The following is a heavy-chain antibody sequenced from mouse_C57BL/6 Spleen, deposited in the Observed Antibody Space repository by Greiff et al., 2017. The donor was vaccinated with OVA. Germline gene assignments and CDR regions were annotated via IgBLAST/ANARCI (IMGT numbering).Heavy chain of an antibody. D-gene: IGHD1-1*01. Sequence: DVKLQESGAELVRPGASVKLSCTASGFNIKDDYMHWVKQRPEQGLEWIGWIDPENGDTEYASKFQGKATITADTSSNTAYLQLSSLTSEDTAVYYCTTFLITTVVDAMDYWGQGTSVTVSS. CDR1: GFNIKDDY. CDR2: IDPENGDT. V-gene: IGHV14-4*01. J-gene: IGHJ4*01. CDR3: TTFLITTVVDAMDY.